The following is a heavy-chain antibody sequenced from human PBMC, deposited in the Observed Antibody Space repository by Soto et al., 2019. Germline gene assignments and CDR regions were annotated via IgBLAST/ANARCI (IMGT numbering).Heavy chain of an antibody. D-gene: IGHD4-17*01. Sequence: GGSLRLSCAASGFTFSSYSMNWVRQAPGKGLEWVSYISSSSSTIYYADSVKGRFTISRDNAKNSLYLQMNSLRAEDTAVYYCARDPNTVTTSFFDYWGQGTLVTVSS. CDR1: GFTFSSYS. CDR2: ISSSSSTI. J-gene: IGHJ4*02. V-gene: IGHV3-48*01. CDR3: ARDPNTVTTSFFDY.